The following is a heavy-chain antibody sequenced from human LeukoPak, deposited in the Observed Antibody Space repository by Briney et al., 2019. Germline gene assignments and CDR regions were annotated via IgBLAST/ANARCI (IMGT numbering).Heavy chain of an antibody. CDR3: AKDHISHGWYLTELGY. V-gene: IGHV3-30*18. D-gene: IGHD6-19*01. Sequence: RGSLRLSCAASGFTFSSYGMHWVRQAPGKGLEWVAVISYDGSNKYYADSVKGRFTISRDNSKNTLYLQMNSLRAEDTAVYYCAKDHISHGWYLTELGYWGQGTLVTVSS. CDR2: ISYDGSNK. J-gene: IGHJ4*02. CDR1: GFTFSSYG.